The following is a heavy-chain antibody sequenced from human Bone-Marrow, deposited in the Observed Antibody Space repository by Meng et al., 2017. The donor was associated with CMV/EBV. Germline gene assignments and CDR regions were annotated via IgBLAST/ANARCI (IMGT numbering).Heavy chain of an antibody. Sequence: GESLKISCAASGFTFSSYSMNWVRQAPGKGLEWVSSVSGSGTYTYYADSVKGRFTISRDNAKNSLYLQMNSLRPEDTAVYYCARALSGGFEVLYGMVVWGQGTTVTVSS. CDR3: ARALSGGFEVLYGMVV. D-gene: IGHD3-16*01. CDR1: GFTFSSYS. V-gene: IGHV3-21*01. J-gene: IGHJ6*02. CDR2: VSGSGTYT.